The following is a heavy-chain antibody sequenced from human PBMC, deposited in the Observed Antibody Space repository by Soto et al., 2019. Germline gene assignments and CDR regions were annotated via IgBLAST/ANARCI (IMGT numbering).Heavy chain of an antibody. J-gene: IGHJ4*02. V-gene: IGHV1-8*01. Sequence: EAAEKVSCKASGYTFTSYDINWVRQATGQGLEWMGWMNPNSGNTGYAQKFQGRVTMTRNTSISTAYMELSSLRSEDTAVYYCARWGGIAAAATDYWGQGTLVTVSS. CDR2: MNPNSGNT. CDR3: ARWGGIAAAATDY. D-gene: IGHD6-13*01. CDR1: GYTFTSYD.